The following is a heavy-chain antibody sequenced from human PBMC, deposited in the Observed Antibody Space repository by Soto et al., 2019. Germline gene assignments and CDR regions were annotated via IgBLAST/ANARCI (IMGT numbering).Heavy chain of an antibody. J-gene: IGHJ4*02. CDR1: GYTFTSYY. D-gene: IGHD5-12*01. CDR2: INPSGGST. CDR3: ARGCRYSGYDSWALPYCFDY. V-gene: IGHV1-46*03. Sequence: GASVKASCKASGYTFTSYYMHWVRQAPGQGLEWMGIINPSGGSTSYAQKFQGRVTMTRDTSTSTVYMELSSLRSEDTAVYYCARGCRYSGYDSWALPYCFDYWGQGTLVTVSS.